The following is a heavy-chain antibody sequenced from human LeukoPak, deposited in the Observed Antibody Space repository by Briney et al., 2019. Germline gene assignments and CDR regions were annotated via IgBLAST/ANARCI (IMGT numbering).Heavy chain of an antibody. V-gene: IGHV4-59*08. CDR1: GGSISSYY. CDR3: ARHEVNWPAVSYAFDI. CDR2: IYYSGST. J-gene: IGHJ3*02. Sequence: SETLSLTCTVSGGSISSYYWSWIRQPPGKGLEGSGDIYYSGSTNYNPSLKSRVTISVDTSKNQFSLKLSSVTAADTAVYYCARHEVNWPAVSYAFDIWGQGTMVTVSS. D-gene: IGHD2-2*01.